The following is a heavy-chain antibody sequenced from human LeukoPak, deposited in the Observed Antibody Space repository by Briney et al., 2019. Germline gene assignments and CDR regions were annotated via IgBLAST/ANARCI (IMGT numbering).Heavy chain of an antibody. Sequence: GASVKVSCKASGYTFTSYYMHWVRQAPGQGLEWMGIIIPSGGSTSYAQKFQGRVTMTRDTSTGTVYMELSSLRSEDTAVYYCARVRGYYYDSSGYYYGYWGQGALVTVSS. J-gene: IGHJ4*02. CDR2: IIPSGGST. V-gene: IGHV1-46*01. CDR3: ARVRGYYYDSSGYYYGY. D-gene: IGHD3-22*01. CDR1: GYTFTSYY.